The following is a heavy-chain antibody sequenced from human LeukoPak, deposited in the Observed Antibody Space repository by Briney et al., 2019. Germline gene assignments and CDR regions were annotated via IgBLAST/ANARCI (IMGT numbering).Heavy chain of an antibody. CDR3: ARIFVGIVVVPAAIPRWFDP. V-gene: IGHV4-39*01. J-gene: IGHJ5*02. Sequence: PSETLSLTCTVSGGSISSSSYLWGWIRQPPGKGLEWIGTIYYSGTTYYNPSLKSRVTISVDTSRNQFSLKLSSVTAADTAVYYCARIFVGIVVVPAAIPRWFDPWGQGTLVTVSS. D-gene: IGHD2-2*02. CDR2: IYYSGTT. CDR1: GGSISSSSYL.